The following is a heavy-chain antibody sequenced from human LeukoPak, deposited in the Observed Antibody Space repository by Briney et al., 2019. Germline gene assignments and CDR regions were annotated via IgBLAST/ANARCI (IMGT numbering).Heavy chain of an antibody. J-gene: IGHJ4*02. CDR3: AREPSLQSSSSYNY. CDR2: MNPNSGNT. V-gene: IGHV1-8*01. CDR1: GYTLTSYD. Sequence: ASVKVSCKASGYTLTSYDINWVRQATGQGLEWMGWMNPNSGNTGYAQKFQGRVTMTRDTSITTAYMELSSLSSEDTAMYYCAREPSLQSSSSYNYWGQGTLVTVSS. D-gene: IGHD6-6*01.